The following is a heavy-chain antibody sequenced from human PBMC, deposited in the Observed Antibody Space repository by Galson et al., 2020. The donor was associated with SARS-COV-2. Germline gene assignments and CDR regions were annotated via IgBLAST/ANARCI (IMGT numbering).Heavy chain of an antibody. D-gene: IGHD6-19*01. CDR1: GGSISSGSYY. CDR3: AREGYSSGWYWGDDAFDI. CDR2: IYTSGST. V-gene: IGHV4-61*02. J-gene: IGHJ3*02. Sequence: SETLSLTCTVSGGSISSGSYYWSWIRQPAGKGLEWIGRIYTSGSTNYKPSLKSRVTISVDTSKNQFSLKLSSVTAADTAVYYCAREGYSSGWYWGDDAFDIWGQGTMVTVSS.